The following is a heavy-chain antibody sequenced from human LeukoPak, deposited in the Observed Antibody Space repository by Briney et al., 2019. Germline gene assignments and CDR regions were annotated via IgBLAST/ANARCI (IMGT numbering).Heavy chain of an antibody. V-gene: IGHV1-2*02. CDR2: INPNSGGT. CDR3: ARDYCSGGSCCLGAFDI. Sequence: ASVKVSCKASGYTFTGYYMRWVRQAPGQGLEWMGWINPNSGGTNYAQKFQGRVTMTRDTSISTAYVELRRLRCDDTAVYYCARDYCSGGSCCLGAFDIWGQGTMVTVSS. CDR1: GYTFTGYY. D-gene: IGHD2-15*01. J-gene: IGHJ3*02.